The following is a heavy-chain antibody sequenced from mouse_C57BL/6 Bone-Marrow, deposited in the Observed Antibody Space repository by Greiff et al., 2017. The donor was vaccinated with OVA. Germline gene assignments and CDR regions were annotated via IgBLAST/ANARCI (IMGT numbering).Heavy chain of an antibody. CDR1: GYTFTDSY. Sequence: EVQLQQSGPELVKPGASVKLSCKASGYTFTDSYMNWVKQSPGKSLEWIGDLNPNNGGTSYNQKFKGTATLPVDKSSSTYYTELRSLPSESSAVYYCASSRGNYLYFDVWGTGTTVTVSS. D-gene: IGHD2-1*01. CDR3: ASSRGNYLYFDV. V-gene: IGHV1-26*01. CDR2: LNPNNGGT. J-gene: IGHJ1*03.